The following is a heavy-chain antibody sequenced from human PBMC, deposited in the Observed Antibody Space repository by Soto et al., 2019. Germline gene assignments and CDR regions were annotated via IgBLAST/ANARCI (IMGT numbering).Heavy chain of an antibody. CDR1: GGSFSGYY. Sequence: QVQLQQWGAGLLKPSGTLSLTCAVYGGSFSGYYWHWIRPSPEKGLEWSGKINHSGSTNYNPALKSRGTISVETSKKQCSRRLSAVTAADTAVYYCARAEDYRDPREALDTWGQGTKVIVSS. CDR3: ARAEDYRDPREALDT. D-gene: IGHD4-17*01. J-gene: IGHJ3*02. V-gene: IGHV4-34*02. CDR2: INHSGST.